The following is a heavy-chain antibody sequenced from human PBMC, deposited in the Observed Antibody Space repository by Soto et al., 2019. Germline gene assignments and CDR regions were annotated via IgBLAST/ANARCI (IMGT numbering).Heavy chain of an antibody. CDR2: IYYTGTT. D-gene: IGHD1-1*01. CDR3: ARHPTIARFENGLDV. V-gene: IGHV4-59*08. Sequence: SETLSLTCTVSCGSVSGDYWSWIRRPPGKGLEWIGYIYYTGTTIYSPSLDRRVTLSVDTAKDQVSLTLTSVTPADTAVYYCARHPTIARFENGLDVWGQGTMVTISS. CDR1: CGSVSGDY. J-gene: IGHJ6*02.